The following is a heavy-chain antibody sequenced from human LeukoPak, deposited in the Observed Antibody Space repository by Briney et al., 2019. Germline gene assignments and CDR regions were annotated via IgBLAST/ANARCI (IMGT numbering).Heavy chain of an antibody. D-gene: IGHD6-19*01. CDR1: GFTFSSYS. CDR3: ARDQGYSRGWYDWFDP. CDR2: ISSSSSTI. Sequence: GGSLRLSCAASGFTFSSYSMNWVRRAPGKGLEWVSHISSSSSTIYYADSVKGRFTIYRDNAKNSLYLKMNRLSAEEPAVYYCARDQGYSRGWYDWFDPWGQGTLVTVSS. V-gene: IGHV3-48*01. J-gene: IGHJ5*02.